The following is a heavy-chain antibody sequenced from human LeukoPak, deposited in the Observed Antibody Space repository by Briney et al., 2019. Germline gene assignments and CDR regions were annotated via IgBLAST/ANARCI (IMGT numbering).Heavy chain of an antibody. Sequence: ASVKVSCKASGYTFTSYAMHWVRQAPGQRLEWMGWINAGNGNTKYSQKFQGRVTITRDTSASTAYMELSSLRSEDTAVYYCARSPLRGPQGSSGWLFDYWGQGTLVTVSS. J-gene: IGHJ4*02. V-gene: IGHV1-3*01. CDR3: ARSPLRGPQGSSGWLFDY. D-gene: IGHD6-19*01. CDR1: GYTFTSYA. CDR2: INAGNGNT.